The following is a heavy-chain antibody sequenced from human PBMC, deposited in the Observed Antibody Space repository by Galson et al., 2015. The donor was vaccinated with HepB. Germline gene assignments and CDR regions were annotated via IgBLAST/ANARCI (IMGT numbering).Heavy chain of an antibody. V-gene: IGHV3-23*01. CDR2: IGGSGGST. Sequence: SLRLSCAASGFTFSNFAMSWVRQAPGKGLEWVSAIGGSGGSTYYADSVKGRFTISRDNSKSTLFLQVNSLRAEDTAIYYCAKNKGFGLKYYFDYWGQGVLGTVSS. CDR3: AKNKGFGLKYYFDY. J-gene: IGHJ4*02. CDR1: GFTFSNFA. D-gene: IGHD3-16*01.